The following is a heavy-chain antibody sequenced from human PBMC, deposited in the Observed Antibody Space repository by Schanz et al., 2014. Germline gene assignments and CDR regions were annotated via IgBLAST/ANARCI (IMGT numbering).Heavy chain of an antibody. CDR2: ITYDGSNK. J-gene: IGHJ4*02. CDR3: ARRGLRVDGVFDY. Sequence: VQLVESGGGLVKPGDSLRLSCAASGFIFSGYAMIWVRQAPGKGLEWVAVITYDGSNKYYADSVKGRFAISRDNSKNTVYLQMTSLRVEDTAVYYCARRGLRVDGVFDYWGQGTLVTVSS. D-gene: IGHD4-17*01. CDR1: GFIFSGYA. V-gene: IGHV3-30*09.